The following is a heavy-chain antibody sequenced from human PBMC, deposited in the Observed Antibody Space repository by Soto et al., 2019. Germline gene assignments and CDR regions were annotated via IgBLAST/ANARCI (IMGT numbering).Heavy chain of an antibody. V-gene: IGHV1-2*04. D-gene: IGHD3-10*01. CDR1: GYTFTGYY. CDR2: ISPNSGGT. CDR3: ARSGPRGYYYGMDV. J-gene: IGHJ6*02. Sequence: GASVKVSCKASGYTFTGYYMHWVRQAPGQGLEWMGWISPNSGGTNYAQKFQGWVTMTRDTSISTAYMELSRLRSDDTAVYYCARSGPRGYYYGMDVWGQGTTVTVSS.